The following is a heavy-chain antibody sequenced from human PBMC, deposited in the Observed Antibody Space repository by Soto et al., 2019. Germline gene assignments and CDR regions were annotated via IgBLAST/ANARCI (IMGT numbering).Heavy chain of an antibody. CDR1: GGTFSSYA. V-gene: IGHV1-69*13. J-gene: IGHJ4*02. CDR3: ARDPLGYCTNGVCYTPYFFDY. CDR2: IIPIFGTA. Sequence: SVKVSCKASGGTFSSYAISWVRQAPGQGLEWMGGIIPIFGTANYAQKFQGRVTITADESTSTAYMELSSLRSEDTAVYYCARDPLGYCTNGVCYTPYFFDYWGQGSLVIVSS. D-gene: IGHD2-8*01.